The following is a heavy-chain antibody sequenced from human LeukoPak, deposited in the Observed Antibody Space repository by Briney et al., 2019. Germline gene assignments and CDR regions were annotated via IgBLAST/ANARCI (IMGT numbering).Heavy chain of an antibody. CDR3: ARAPAGWDSFYYFDY. CDR1: GGSISGYY. D-gene: IGHD1-26*01. V-gene: IGHV4-59*01. J-gene: IGHJ4*02. Sequence: PSETLSLTCTVSGGSISGYYWSWIRQPPGKGLEWIGYFYYTGSTNYNPSLKSRVTISVDTSKNQFSLKLSSVTAADTAVYYCARAPAGWDSFYYFDYWGQGTLVTVSS. CDR2: FYYTGST.